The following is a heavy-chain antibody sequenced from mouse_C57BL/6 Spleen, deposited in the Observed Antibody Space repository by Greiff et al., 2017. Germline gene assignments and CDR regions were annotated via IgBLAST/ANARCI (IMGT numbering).Heavy chain of an antibody. J-gene: IGHJ4*01. CDR2: IYPGSGST. Sequence: QVQLKQPGAELVKPGASVKLSCKASGYTFPSYWITWVKQRPGQGLEWIGDIYPGSGSTNYNEKFKSKATLTVDTSSSQAYMQLSRLTSEDSAVYYCASSKGCYGSSYNAKDYWGQGTSVTVSS. CDR3: ASSKGCYGSSYNAKDY. V-gene: IGHV1-55*01. D-gene: IGHD1-1*01. CDR1: GYTFPSYW.